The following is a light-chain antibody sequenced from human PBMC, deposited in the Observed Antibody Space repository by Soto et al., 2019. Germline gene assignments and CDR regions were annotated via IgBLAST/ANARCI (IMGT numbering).Light chain of an antibody. CDR2: GAS. CDR1: QSVSSSD. CDR3: QQYGSSPQP. J-gene: IGKJ2*01. Sequence: IALTQSPGTLSLSPGERATLSCRAGQSVSSSDLAWYQQRPGQAPRLLIYGASSRATGIPDRFSGSGSGTDFTLTISRLEPEDVAMYYCQQYGSSPQPFGEGTKLEIK. V-gene: IGKV3-20*01.